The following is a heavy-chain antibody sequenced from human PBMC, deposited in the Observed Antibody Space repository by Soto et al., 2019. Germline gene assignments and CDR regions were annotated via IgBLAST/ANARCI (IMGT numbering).Heavy chain of an antibody. CDR2: IYYSAKT. CDR1: GGSISNFY. D-gene: IGHD6-13*01. Sequence: SETLSLTCTVSGGSISNFYWTWIRQPPGKGLEWIGYIYYSAKTNYNPSLKSRVTISVDKSKNQFSLKLTSVTAADTAVYYCVRDFLAAAGRENWGQGTPVTVSS. CDR3: VRDFLAAAGREN. V-gene: IGHV4-59*01. J-gene: IGHJ4*02.